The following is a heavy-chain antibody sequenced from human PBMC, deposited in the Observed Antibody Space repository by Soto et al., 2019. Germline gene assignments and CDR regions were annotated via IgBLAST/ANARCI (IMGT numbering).Heavy chain of an antibody. CDR2: INHSGST. V-gene: IGHV4-34*01. CDR1: GGSISGYY. J-gene: IGHJ4*02. Sequence: SETLSLTCAVYGGSISGYYWTWIRQPPGAGLEWSGEINHSGSTNYNPPLTSRVTISVDTSTNQFSLKPTSVTAADTAVYYCASGKITGFFDYWGQGTLVTVSS. D-gene: IGHD2-8*02. CDR3: ASGKITGFFDY.